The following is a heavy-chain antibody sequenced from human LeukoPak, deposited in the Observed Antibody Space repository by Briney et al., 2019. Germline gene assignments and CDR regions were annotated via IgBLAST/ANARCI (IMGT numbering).Heavy chain of an antibody. Sequence: GGSLRLSCAASGFTVSSNYMSWVRQAPGKGLEWVSVIYSDDTTYYADSVEGRFTISRDNSKNTLYLQMNSLGAEDTAVYYCARDTTDGGFFDQWGQGTVVTVSS. D-gene: IGHD4-17*01. CDR3: ARDTTDGGFFDQ. V-gene: IGHV3-53*01. CDR2: IYSDDTT. CDR1: GFTVSSNY. J-gene: IGHJ4*02.